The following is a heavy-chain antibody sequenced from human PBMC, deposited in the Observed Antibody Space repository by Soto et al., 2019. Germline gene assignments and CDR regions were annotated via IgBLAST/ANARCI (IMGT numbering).Heavy chain of an antibody. J-gene: IGHJ6*02. D-gene: IGHD2-2*01. CDR3: ARHGGQYCSSTSCYYYYYGMDV. CDR1: GYSFTSYW. V-gene: IGHV5-51*01. Sequence: GESLKISCKGSGYSFTSYWIGWVRQMPAKGLELMGIIYPGDSDTRYSPSFQGQVTISADKSISTAYLQWSSLKASDTAMYYCARHGGQYCSSTSCYYYYYGMDVWGQGTTVTVSS. CDR2: IYPGDSDT.